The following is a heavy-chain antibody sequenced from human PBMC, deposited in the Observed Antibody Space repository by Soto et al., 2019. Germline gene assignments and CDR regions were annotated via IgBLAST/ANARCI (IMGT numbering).Heavy chain of an antibody. V-gene: IGHV1-3*05. CDR2: INAGNGNT. Sequence: QVQLVQSGAEEKKPGASVKVSCKASGYTFTSYAMHWVRQAPGQRLEWRGWINAGNGNTKYSQKFQGRVTITRDTSASTAYMQRSSLRSEDTAVYYCARAWVVVTAPDYWGPGALVTVAS. D-gene: IGHD2-21*02. CDR3: ARAWVVVTAPDY. J-gene: IGHJ4*02. CDR1: GYTFTSYA.